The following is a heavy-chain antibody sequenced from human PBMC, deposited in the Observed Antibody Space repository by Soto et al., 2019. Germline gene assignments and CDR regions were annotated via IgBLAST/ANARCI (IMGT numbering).Heavy chain of an antibody. D-gene: IGHD6-13*01. Sequence: EVQLVESGGDLVQPGGSLRLSCGASGFTFSSYDFHWVRQAKGKGLEWVSAIGTAGDTYYAGSVKGRFTISRENAKNSLYLQMNSLRAGDTAVYYCTRGAAGFDYWGQGTLVTVSS. J-gene: IGHJ4*02. CDR2: IGTAGDT. V-gene: IGHV3-13*01. CDR3: TRGAAGFDY. CDR1: GFTFSSYD.